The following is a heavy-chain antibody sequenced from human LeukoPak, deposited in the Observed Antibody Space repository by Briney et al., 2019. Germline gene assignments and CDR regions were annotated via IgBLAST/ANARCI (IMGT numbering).Heavy chain of an antibody. V-gene: IGHV3-21*01. D-gene: IGHD3-10*01. CDR2: ISSSSRYI. Sequence: GGSLRLSCAVCGFTFSSYSMNWVRQAPGKGLEWVSSISSSSRYIYYADSLKGRFTISRDNAKNSLYLQMNSLRAEDTAVYYCARDTSLYGSVIKDFDYWGQGILVTVSS. CDR1: GFTFSSYS. J-gene: IGHJ4*02. CDR3: ARDTSLYGSVIKDFDY.